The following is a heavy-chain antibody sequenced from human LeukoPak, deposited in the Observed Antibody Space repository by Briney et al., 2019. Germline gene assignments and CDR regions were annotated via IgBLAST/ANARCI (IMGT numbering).Heavy chain of an antibody. D-gene: IGHD2-2*01. CDR3: ARDTFQPGLIDS. J-gene: IGHJ4*02. CDR1: GFTFSRYA. V-gene: IGHV3-48*04. CDR2: INTDSSNK. Sequence: GGSLRLSCAASGFTFSRYAMNWVRQAPGKGLEWVSYINTDSSNKHYADSVKGRFTIPRDNARNTLYLQLSSLRAEDSAVYYCARDTFQPGLIDSWGQGTLVTVSS.